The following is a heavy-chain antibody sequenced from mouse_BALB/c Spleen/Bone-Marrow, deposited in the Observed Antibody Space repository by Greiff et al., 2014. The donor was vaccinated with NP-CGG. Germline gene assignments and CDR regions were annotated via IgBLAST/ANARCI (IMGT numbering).Heavy chain of an antibody. D-gene: IGHD2-10*02. CDR3: AKRGAYGNFWFAY. Sequence: EVQRVESGGGLVKPGGSLKLSCAASGFTFSSCAMSWVRQTPEKRLEWVASISSGGSTYYPDSVKGRFTISRDNARNILYLQMSSLRSEDTAMYYCAKRGAYGNFWFAYWGQGTLVTVSA. J-gene: IGHJ3*01. V-gene: IGHV5-6-5*01. CDR1: GFTFSSCA. CDR2: ISSGGST.